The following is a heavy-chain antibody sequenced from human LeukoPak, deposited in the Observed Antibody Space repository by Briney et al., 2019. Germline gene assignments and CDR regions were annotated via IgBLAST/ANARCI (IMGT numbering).Heavy chain of an antibody. CDR1: GFTFSTYT. Sequence: GGSLRLSCAASGFTFSTYTMNWNRQAPGKGLEWVSCITSSSYIYYSDSVKGRFTISRDDAKKSLYLQMNSLRAEDTAVYYCARDTNYYDSSGYYSGSDFDHWGQGTLVTVSS. J-gene: IGHJ4*02. CDR2: ITSSSYI. V-gene: IGHV3-21*01. CDR3: ARDTNYYDSSGYYSGSDFDH. D-gene: IGHD3-22*01.